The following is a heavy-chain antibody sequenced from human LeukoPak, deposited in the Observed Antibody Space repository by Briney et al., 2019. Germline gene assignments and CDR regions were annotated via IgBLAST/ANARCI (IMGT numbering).Heavy chain of an antibody. CDR1: GFTFSSYA. J-gene: IGHJ6*02. D-gene: IGHD3-22*01. CDR2: ISGSGGST. V-gene: IGHV3-23*01. CDR3: AKDPWVYDSSGYYYVAGMDV. Sequence: PGGSLRLSCAASGFTFSSYAMSWVRQAPGKGLEWVSAISGSGGSTYYADSVKGRFTISRDNSKNTLYLQMNSLRAEDTAVYYCAKDPWVYDSSGYYYVAGMDVWGQGTTVTVSS.